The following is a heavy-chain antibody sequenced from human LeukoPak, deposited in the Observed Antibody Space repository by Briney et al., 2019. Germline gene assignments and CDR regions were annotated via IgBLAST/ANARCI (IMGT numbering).Heavy chain of an antibody. CDR2: ISYDGSNK. CDR1: GFTFSSYA. Sequence: GGSLRLSCAASGFTFSSYAMHWVRQAPGKGLEWVAVISYDGSNKYYADSVKGRFTISRDNSKNTLYLQMNSLRAEDTAVYYCARDKSLDYWGQGTLVTVSS. J-gene: IGHJ4*02. V-gene: IGHV3-30*04. CDR3: ARDKSLDY.